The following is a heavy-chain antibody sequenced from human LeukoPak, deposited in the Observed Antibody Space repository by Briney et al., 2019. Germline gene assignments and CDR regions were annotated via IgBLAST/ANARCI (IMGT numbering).Heavy chain of an antibody. Sequence: SVKVSCKASGGTFSSYAISWVRQASGQGLEWMGGIIPIFGTANYAQKFQGRVTITADESTSTAYMELSSLRSEDTAVYYCARENISPRWEPGYFDYWGQGTLVTVSS. CDR1: GGTFSSYA. J-gene: IGHJ4*02. D-gene: IGHD1-26*01. CDR2: IIPIFGTA. V-gene: IGHV1-69*13. CDR3: ARENISPRWEPGYFDY.